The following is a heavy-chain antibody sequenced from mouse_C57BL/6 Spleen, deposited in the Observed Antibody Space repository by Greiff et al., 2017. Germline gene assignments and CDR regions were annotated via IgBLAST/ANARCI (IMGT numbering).Heavy chain of an antibody. Sequence: VKLQESGAELVRPGASVTLSCKASGYTFTDYEMNWVKQTPVHGLEWIGAIDPGSGGTAYNQKFKGKAILTADKSSSTAYMELRSLTSEDSAVYYCTRGGYITGDYWGQGTSVTVSS. V-gene: IGHV1-15*01. CDR2: IDPGSGGT. CDR3: TRGGYITGDY. D-gene: IGHD2-2*01. CDR1: GYTFTDYE. J-gene: IGHJ4*01.